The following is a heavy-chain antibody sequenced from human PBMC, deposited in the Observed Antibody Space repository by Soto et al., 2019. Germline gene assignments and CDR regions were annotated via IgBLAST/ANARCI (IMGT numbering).Heavy chain of an antibody. CDR2: IYTSGST. Sequence: PSETLSLTCTVSGGSISSYYWSWIRQPAWKGLEWLGRIYTSGSTNYNPSLKSRVTMSVDTSKNQFSLKLSSVTAADTAVYYCASEDKYCSGGSCYHSSSFVIDYLGRLTLVTVCS. CDR3: ASEDKYCSGGSCYHSSSFVIDY. J-gene: IGHJ4*02. D-gene: IGHD2-15*01. CDR1: GGSISSYY. V-gene: IGHV4-4*07.